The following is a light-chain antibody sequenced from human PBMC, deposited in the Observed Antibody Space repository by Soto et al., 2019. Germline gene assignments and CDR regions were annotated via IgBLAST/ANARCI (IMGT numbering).Light chain of an antibody. CDR3: HLHGTSPLYT. CDR1: QSVTSKY. CDR2: GGS. V-gene: IGKV3-20*01. J-gene: IGKJ2*01. Sequence: EDVLTQSPGTLSLSPGERATLSCRASQSVTSKYLAWYQQRPGQAPRLLIYGGSSRATGIPDRFSGSGSGTDFTLTISRLEPEDFAVYYCHLHGTSPLYTFGQGTRLESK.